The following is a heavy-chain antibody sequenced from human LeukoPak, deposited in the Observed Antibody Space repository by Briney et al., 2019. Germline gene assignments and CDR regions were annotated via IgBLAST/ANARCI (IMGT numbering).Heavy chain of an antibody. CDR2: INPSGGST. J-gene: IGHJ4*02. CDR3: ARPGGGSSSWYSDYFDY. Sequence: GASVKVSCKASGYTFTSYYMHWVRQAPGQGLEWMGIINPSGGSTSYAQKFQGRVTMTRYMSTSTVYMELSSLRSEDTAVYYCARPGGGSSSWYSDYFDYWGQGTLVTVSS. CDR1: GYTFTSYY. D-gene: IGHD6-13*01. V-gene: IGHV1-46*01.